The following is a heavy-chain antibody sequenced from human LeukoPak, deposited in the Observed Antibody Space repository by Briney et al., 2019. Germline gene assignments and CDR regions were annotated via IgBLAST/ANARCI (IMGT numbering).Heavy chain of an antibody. CDR2: INAGNDNT. CDR3: VGREFDP. J-gene: IGHJ5*02. CDR1: GYTFSSYA. Sequence: GASVKVSCKASGYTFSSYAMHWVRQAPGQRLEWMGWINAGNDNTKYSQKFQDRVTITRDTSASTAYMELSSLRSEDTAVYYCVGREFDPWGQGTLVTVSS. V-gene: IGHV1-3*01.